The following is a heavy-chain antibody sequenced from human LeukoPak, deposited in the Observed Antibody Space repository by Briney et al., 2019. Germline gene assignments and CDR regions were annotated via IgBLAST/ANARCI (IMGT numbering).Heavy chain of an antibody. CDR2: FRSKTYGGTP. V-gene: IGHV3-49*04. CDR3: TRGTIQQWLYYGMDV. Sequence: PGGSLRLSCTASGFTFGDHAMSWVRQAPGKGLEWVGFFRSKTYGGTPEYAASVKGRFTISRDDSKSIANLQMNSLKTEDTAVYYCTRGTIQQWLYYGMDVWGQGITVTVSS. J-gene: IGHJ6*02. D-gene: IGHD5-18*01. CDR1: GFTFGDHA.